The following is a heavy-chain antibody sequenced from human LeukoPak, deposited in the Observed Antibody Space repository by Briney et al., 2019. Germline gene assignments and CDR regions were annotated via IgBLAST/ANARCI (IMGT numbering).Heavy chain of an antibody. CDR1: LFSFSSIA. V-gene: IGHV3-23*01. D-gene: IGHD3-10*01. CDR2: IGGSGRSK. Sequence: RGSLRLSCAPSLFSFSSIAMSWVRQAPGEGLEWASAIGGSGRSKYYADAGKGHFTISRDNSKNTLYQQINSLRDEDMALYYCAKQPYYYGSGDLFQHWGQGTLVTVSS. CDR3: AKQPYYYGSGDLFQH. J-gene: IGHJ1*01.